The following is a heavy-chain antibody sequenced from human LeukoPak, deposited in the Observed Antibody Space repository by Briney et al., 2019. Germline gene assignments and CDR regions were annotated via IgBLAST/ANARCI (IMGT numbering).Heavy chain of an antibody. Sequence: SETLSLTCAVYGGSFSGYYWSWIRQPPGKGLEWIGEINHSGSTNYNPSLKSRVTISVDTSKNQFSLKLSSVTAADTAVYYCARGGEGSKGGYAFDIWGQGTMVTVSS. D-gene: IGHD5-12*01. CDR1: GGSFSGYY. CDR3: ARGGEGSKGGYAFDI. CDR2: INHSGST. J-gene: IGHJ3*02. V-gene: IGHV4-34*01.